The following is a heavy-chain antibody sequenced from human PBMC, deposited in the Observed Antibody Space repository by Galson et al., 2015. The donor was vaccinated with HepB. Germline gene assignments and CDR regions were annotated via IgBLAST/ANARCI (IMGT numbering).Heavy chain of an antibody. J-gene: IGHJ6*02. CDR1: GFTFSSYS. CDR3: ARDGYKSELEDYPSIYYYYYGMDV. V-gene: IGHV3-21*01. CDR2: ISSSSSYI. D-gene: IGHD5-24*01. Sequence: SLRLSCAASGFTFSSYSMNWVRQAPGKGLEWVSSISSSSSYIYYAGSVKGRFTISRDNAKNSLYLQMNSLRAEDTAVYYCARDGYKSELEDYPSIYYYYYGMDVWGQGTTVTVSS.